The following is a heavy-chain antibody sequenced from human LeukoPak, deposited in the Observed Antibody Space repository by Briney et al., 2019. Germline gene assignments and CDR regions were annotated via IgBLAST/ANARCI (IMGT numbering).Heavy chain of an antibody. Sequence: PGGSLRLSCAASGFIVSRNYMSWVRQAPGKGLEWVSVIYSDGTTYYADSVKGRFTISRDNSKNTLYLQMNSLRADDTAVYFCARDGIVATDPQGGVGAFDIWGQGTMVTVSS. CDR2: IYSDGTT. J-gene: IGHJ3*02. CDR1: GFIVSRNY. CDR3: ARDGIVATDPQGGVGAFDI. V-gene: IGHV3-53*01. D-gene: IGHD5-12*01.